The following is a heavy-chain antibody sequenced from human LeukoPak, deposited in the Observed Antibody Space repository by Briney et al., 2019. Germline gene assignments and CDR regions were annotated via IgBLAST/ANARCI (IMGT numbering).Heavy chain of an antibody. CDR1: GGSFSGYY. Sequence: SETLSLTCAVYGGSFSGYYWSWIRQPPGKGLEWIGEINHSGSTNYNPSLKSRVTISVDTSKNQFSLKLSSVTAADTAVYYCASLLIYCSSTSCIKQRFDPWGQGTLVTVSS. V-gene: IGHV4-34*01. D-gene: IGHD2-2*01. J-gene: IGHJ5*02. CDR2: INHSGST. CDR3: ASLLIYCSSTSCIKQRFDP.